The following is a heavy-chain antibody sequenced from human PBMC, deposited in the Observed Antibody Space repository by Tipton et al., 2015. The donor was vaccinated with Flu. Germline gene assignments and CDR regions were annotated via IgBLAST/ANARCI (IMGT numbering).Heavy chain of an antibody. J-gene: IGHJ5*02. D-gene: IGHD4-11*01. V-gene: IGHV3-11*01. CDR3: ARRDYSNYVSEPKNWFDP. CDR1: GFTFSDYY. CDR2: ISSSDSII. Sequence: SLRLSCAASGFTFSDYYMSWVRQAPGKGLEWVSHISSSDSIINYADSVKGRFTISKDNAKNSLYLQMNSLRAEDTAVYYCARRDYSNYVSEPKNWFDPWGQGTLVTVSS.